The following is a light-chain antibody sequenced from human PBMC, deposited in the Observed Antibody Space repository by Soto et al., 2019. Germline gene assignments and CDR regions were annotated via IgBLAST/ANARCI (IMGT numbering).Light chain of an antibody. CDR3: CSYAGSSTFYVV. J-gene: IGLJ2*01. V-gene: IGLV2-23*01. Sequence: QSALTPPASVSGSPGQSITISCTGTSSDVGSYNLVSWYQQHPGKAPKLMIYEGSKRPSGVSNRFSGSNSCNTASLTISGLQAEDEADYYCCSYAGSSTFYVVFGGGTKLTVL. CDR1: SSDVGSYNL. CDR2: EGS.